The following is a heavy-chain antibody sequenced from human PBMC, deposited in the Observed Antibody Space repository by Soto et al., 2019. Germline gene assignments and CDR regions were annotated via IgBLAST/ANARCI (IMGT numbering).Heavy chain of an antibody. CDR1: GFTFGSYA. Sequence: LRXSCAASGFTFGSYAISWVRQAPGKGLEWVSAISGSGGSTYYADSVKGRFTISRDNSKNTLYLQMNSLRAEDTAVYYCAKDQGYYYHYGMDVWGQGTTVTVSS. CDR2: ISGSGGST. CDR3: AKDQGYYYHYGMDV. J-gene: IGHJ6*02. V-gene: IGHV3-23*01.